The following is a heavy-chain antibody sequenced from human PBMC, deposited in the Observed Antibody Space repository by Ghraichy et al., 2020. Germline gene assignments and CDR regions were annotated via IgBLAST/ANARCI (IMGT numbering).Heavy chain of an antibody. J-gene: IGHJ3*01. CDR2: IYHIGST. D-gene: IGHD4-23*01. V-gene: IGHV4-4*02. CDR1: RGSVNSTKW. CDR3: ASARPLRWTSGAFDV. Sequence: SETLSLTCAVSRGSVNSTKWWSWVRQPPGKGLEWIGEIYHIGSTNYNPSLKSRVSISVDKSKNEISLNLSSVTAADTAVYFCASARPLRWTSGAFDVWGPGTMVTVSP.